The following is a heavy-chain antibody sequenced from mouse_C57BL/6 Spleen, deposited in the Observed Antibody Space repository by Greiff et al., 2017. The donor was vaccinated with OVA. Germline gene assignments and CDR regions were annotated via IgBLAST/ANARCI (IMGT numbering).Heavy chain of an antibody. V-gene: IGHV1-62-2*01. J-gene: IGHJ1*03. Sequence: QVQLQQSGAELVKPGASVKLSCKASGYTFTDYTIHWVKQRSGQGLEWIGWFYPGSGSIKYNEKFKDKATLTADKSSSTVYMELSRLTSEDSAVYFCARGEGYYDYDGYWYFDVWGTGTTVTVSS. CDR2: FYPGSGSI. D-gene: IGHD2-4*01. CDR1: GYTFTDYT. CDR3: ARGEGYYDYDGYWYFDV.